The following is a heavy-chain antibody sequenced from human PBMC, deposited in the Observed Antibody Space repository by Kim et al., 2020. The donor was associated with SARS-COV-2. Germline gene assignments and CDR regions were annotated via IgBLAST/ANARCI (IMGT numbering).Heavy chain of an antibody. CDR3: ARDLRGTSSFDI. CDR1: GGSIISYY. Sequence: SETLSLTCTVSGGSIISYYWSWIRQPPGKGLEWIAYIYSSGSTNYNPSLKSRVTISVDTSRNQFSLTLSSVTAADAAVYYCARDLRGTSSFDIWGQGTMVTVSS. D-gene: IGHD2-2*01. CDR2: IYSSGST. J-gene: IGHJ3*02. V-gene: IGHV4-59*01.